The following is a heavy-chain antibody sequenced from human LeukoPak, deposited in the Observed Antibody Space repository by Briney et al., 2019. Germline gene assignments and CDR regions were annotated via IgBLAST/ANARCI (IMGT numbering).Heavy chain of an antibody. D-gene: IGHD3-10*01. CDR1: GFTFSSHA. CDR2: TSVSADAT. V-gene: IGHV3-23*02. J-gene: IGHJ6*02. CDR3: ARLKNPTGPYYGMDV. Sequence: GGSRRLSCAASGFTFSSHALTWVRRAPGKGLEWVSATSVSADATYYVDSVKGRFTISRDNSKNTVYLKLNSLRPEDTALYYCARLKNPTGPYYGMDVWGQGTTVTVS.